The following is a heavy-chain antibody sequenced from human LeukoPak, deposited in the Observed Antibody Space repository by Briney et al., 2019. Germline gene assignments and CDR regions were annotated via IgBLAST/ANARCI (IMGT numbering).Heavy chain of an antibody. Sequence: ASVKVSCKASGYTSTGYYMHWVRQAPGQGLEWMGWINPNSGGTNYAQKFQGRVTMTRDTSISTAYMELSRLRSDDTAVYYCARDRIRYFDWLFEAFDIWGQGTMVTVSS. D-gene: IGHD3-9*01. CDR1: GYTSTGYY. CDR3: ARDRIRYFDWLFEAFDI. J-gene: IGHJ3*02. V-gene: IGHV1-2*02. CDR2: INPNSGGT.